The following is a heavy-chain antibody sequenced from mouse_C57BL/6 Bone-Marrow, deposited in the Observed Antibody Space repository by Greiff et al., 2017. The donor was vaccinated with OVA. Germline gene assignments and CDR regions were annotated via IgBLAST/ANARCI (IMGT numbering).Heavy chain of an antibody. CDR3: ARREGGYYWFAY. V-gene: IGHV1-53*01. D-gene: IGHD2-3*01. CDR2: INPSNGGT. J-gene: IGHJ3*01. Sequence: QVHVKQPGTELVKPGASVKLSCKASGYTFTSYWMHWVKQRPGQGLEWIGNINPSNGGTNYNEKFKSKATLTVDKSSSTAYMQLSSLTSEDSAVYYCARREGGYYWFAYWGQGTLVTVSA. CDR1: GYTFTSYW.